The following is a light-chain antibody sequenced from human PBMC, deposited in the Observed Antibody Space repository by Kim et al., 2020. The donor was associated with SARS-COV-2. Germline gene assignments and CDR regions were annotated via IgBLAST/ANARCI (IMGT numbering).Light chain of an antibody. V-gene: IGLV2-14*03. Sequence: HSIPHSCAATSSDVDAYTYVSWYQQHPGNAPNLLIYDVSDRPSGISNRFSGSKSGNTASLTISGLQSEDEADYYCTSYTSSSTYVFGTGAKVTVL. J-gene: IGLJ1*01. CDR2: DVS. CDR1: SSDVDAYTY. CDR3: TSYTSSSTYV.